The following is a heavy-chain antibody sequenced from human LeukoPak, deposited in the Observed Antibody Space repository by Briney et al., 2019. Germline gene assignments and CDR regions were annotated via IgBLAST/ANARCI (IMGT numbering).Heavy chain of an antibody. CDR1: GYTFTSYA. CDR2: INPSGGST. V-gene: IGHV1-46*01. D-gene: IGHD1-26*01. Sequence: GASVKVSCKASGYTFTSYAMNWVRQAPGQGLEWMGIINPSGGSTSYAQKFQGRVTMTRDTSTSTVYMELSSLRSEDTAVYYCARGRWEPGHDARADAFDIWGQGTMVTVSS. J-gene: IGHJ3*02. CDR3: ARGRWEPGHDARADAFDI.